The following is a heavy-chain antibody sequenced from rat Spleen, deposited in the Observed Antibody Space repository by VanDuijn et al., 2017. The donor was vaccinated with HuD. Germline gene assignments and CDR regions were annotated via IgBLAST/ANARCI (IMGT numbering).Heavy chain of an antibody. CDR1: GFTFNNYW. Sequence: EVQLVESGGGLVQPGRSLKLSCVASGFTFNNYWMTWIRQAPGKGLEWVASITNIAGRTHYPDSVKGRFTISRDIAKSTLFLQMNSLKSEDTATYYCARPPFDYWGQGVMVTVSS. V-gene: IGHV5-31*01. CDR2: ITNIAGRT. CDR3: ARPPFDY. D-gene: IGHD3-1*01. J-gene: IGHJ2*01.